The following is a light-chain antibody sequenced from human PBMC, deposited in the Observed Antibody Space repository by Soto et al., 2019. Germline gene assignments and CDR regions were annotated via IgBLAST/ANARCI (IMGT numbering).Light chain of an antibody. Sequence: QSSLTQPPSASESPAQSVTISCTGTKSDIGVYDFVSWYQHHPGKAPRLIIYEVVQRPSGVPDRFSGSKSGNTASLTVSGLQAADEADYFCKSYAGRNPYVVGSGTKVTV. J-gene: IGLJ1*01. V-gene: IGLV2-8*01. CDR1: KSDIGVYDF. CDR3: KSYAGRNPYV. CDR2: EVV.